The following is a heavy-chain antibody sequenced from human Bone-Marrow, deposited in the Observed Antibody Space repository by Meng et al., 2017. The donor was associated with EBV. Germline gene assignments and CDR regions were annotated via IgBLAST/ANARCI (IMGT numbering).Heavy chain of an antibody. V-gene: IGHV7-4-1*02. Sequence: QDGSWLKKPGASVKVSCKASGYTFTSYAMNWVRQAPGQGLEWMGWINTNTGNPTYAQGFTGRFVFSLDTSVSTAYLQISSLKAEDTAVYYCARAYNLAYCGGDCFNWFDPWGQGTLVTVSS. CDR2: INTNTGNP. CDR3: ARAYNLAYCGGDCFNWFDP. CDR1: GYTFTSYA. J-gene: IGHJ5*02. D-gene: IGHD2-21*02.